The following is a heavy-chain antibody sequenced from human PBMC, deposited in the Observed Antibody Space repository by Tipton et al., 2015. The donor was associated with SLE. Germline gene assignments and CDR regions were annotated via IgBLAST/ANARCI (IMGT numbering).Heavy chain of an antibody. CDR3: AREGGSYTAFAY. V-gene: IGHV4-59*01. D-gene: IGHD1-26*01. J-gene: IGHJ4*02. Sequence: TLSLTCTVSGGSISSYFWSWIRQPPGKGLEWIGHIFYSGSTNYNPSLKSRVTISVDTSKNQFSLRLNSVTAADTAVYYCAREGGSYTAFAYWGQGTLVTVSS. CDR2: IFYSGST. CDR1: GGSISSYF.